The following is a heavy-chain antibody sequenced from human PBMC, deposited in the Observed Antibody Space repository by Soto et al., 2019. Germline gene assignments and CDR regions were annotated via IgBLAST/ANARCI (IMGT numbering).Heavy chain of an antibody. J-gene: IGHJ4*02. CDR3: ARGGLVMVGAATRPLVC. CDR1: GFTFSSYS. CDR2: ISSSSSYI. Sequence: GGSLRLSCAASGFTFSSYSMNWVRQAPGKGLEWVSSISSSSSYIYYADSVKGRFTISRDNAKNSLYLQMNSLRAEDTAVYYCARGGLVMVGAATRPLVCWGQGTLVTVSS. V-gene: IGHV3-21*01. D-gene: IGHD2-15*01.